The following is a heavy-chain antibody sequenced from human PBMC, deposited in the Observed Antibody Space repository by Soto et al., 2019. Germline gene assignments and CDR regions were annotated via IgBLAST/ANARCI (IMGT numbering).Heavy chain of an antibody. CDR1: GGSISSGGYY. J-gene: IGHJ4*02. CDR2: INYSGST. D-gene: IGHD2-2*01. Sequence: QVQLQESGPGLVKPSQTLSLTCTVSGGSISSGGYYWSWLRQHPGKGLEWIGYINYSGSTYYNASLKSRVIISVDTSKNQFSLKLSSVTAADTAVYYCARFFPIVVVPTTTGNYFDHWGQGTLVTVSS. CDR3: ARFFPIVVVPTTTGNYFDH. V-gene: IGHV4-31*03.